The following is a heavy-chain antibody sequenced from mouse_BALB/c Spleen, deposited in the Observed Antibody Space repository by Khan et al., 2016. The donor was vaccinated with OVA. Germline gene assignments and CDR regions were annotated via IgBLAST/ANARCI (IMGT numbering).Heavy chain of an antibody. D-gene: IGHD2-14*01. V-gene: IGHV1-26*01. CDR1: GYSFTAYY. CDR3: ARGYDFFAY. J-gene: IGHJ3*01. CDR2: INPNTDNT. Sequence: EVQLQESGPDLVKTGASVKISCKASGYSFTAYYMNWVKLSPGKSLECIGRINPNTDNTNYNQKFKGKAILTVDTSSSTAYMELRSLTSEDSAVYFCARGYDFFAYWGGALLNTVSA.